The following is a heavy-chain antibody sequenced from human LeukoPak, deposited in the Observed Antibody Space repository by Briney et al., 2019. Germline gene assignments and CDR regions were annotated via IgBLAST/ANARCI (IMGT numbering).Heavy chain of an antibody. V-gene: IGHV5-10-1*01. CDR3: ARLYYFGSGGHAFDI. D-gene: IGHD3-10*01. CDR1: GYSFNSYW. J-gene: IGHJ3*02. Sequence: GESLKISCKGSGYSFNSYWITWVRQMPRKGLEWMGRIDPSDSYSNFSPSFQGHVTISVDKSISTAYLQWSSLKALDTAMYYCARLYYFGSGGHAFDIWGQGTMVTVSS. CDR2: IDPSDSYS.